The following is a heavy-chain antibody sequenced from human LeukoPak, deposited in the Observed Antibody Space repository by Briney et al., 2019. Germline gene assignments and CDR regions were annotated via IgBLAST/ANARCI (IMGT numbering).Heavy chain of an antibody. J-gene: IGHJ4*02. CDR1: GGSFSDYY. CDR2: INHSGST. Sequence: SETLSLTCAVYGGSFSDYYWSWIRQPPGKGLEWIGEINHSGSTNYNPSLKSRVTISVDTSKNQFSLQLSSMTAADTALYYCARGWQGYYDSSGYYLLDYWGQGTLVTVSS. D-gene: IGHD3-22*01. CDR3: ARGWQGYYDSSGYYLLDY. V-gene: IGHV4-34*01.